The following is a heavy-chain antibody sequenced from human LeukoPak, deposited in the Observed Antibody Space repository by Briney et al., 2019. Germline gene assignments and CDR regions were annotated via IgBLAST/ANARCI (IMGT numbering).Heavy chain of an antibody. CDR2: MNPNSGNT. J-gene: IGHJ4*02. Sequence: ASVKVSCKASGYTFTSYDINWVRQATGQGLEWMGWMNPNSGNTGYAQKFQGRVTITRNTSISTAYMELSSLRSEDTAVYYCARVPSYCSSTSCRRYYFDCWGQGTLVTVSS. D-gene: IGHD2-2*01. CDR1: GYTFTSYD. CDR3: ARVPSYCSSTSCRRYYFDC. V-gene: IGHV1-8*03.